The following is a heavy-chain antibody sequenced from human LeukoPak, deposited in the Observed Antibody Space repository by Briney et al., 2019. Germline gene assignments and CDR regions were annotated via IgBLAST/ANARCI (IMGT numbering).Heavy chain of an antibody. V-gene: IGHV1-2*02. J-gene: IGHJ4*02. CDR1: GYTFTGYH. D-gene: IGHD3-16*01. Sequence: RASVVSCKASGYTFTGYHMHWVRQAPGQGLEWIGRITPNSGDTYYAQDFQGRVTMTRDTSINTAYMELSRLRSDDTAVYYCARDSSLFGGSDYWGQGTLVTVSS. CDR3: ARDSSLFGGSDY. CDR2: ITPNSGDT.